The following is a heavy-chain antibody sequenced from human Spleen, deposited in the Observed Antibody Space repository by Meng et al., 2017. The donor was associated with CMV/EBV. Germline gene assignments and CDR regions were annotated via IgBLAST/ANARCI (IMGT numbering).Heavy chain of an antibody. CDR1: SYIFSNYG. CDR3: ARAWGRDQLLFSEFDK. J-gene: IGHJ4*02. V-gene: IGHV1-18*04. CDR2: ISIHIGNA. D-gene: IGHD2-2*01. Sequence: ASVKVSCKATSYIFSNYGISWVRQAPGEGLEWMGWISIHIGNADYAQNLQGRVTMTADKATSTAYMELSSLRSEDTAVYYCARAWGRDQLLFSEFDKWGRGTLVTVSS.